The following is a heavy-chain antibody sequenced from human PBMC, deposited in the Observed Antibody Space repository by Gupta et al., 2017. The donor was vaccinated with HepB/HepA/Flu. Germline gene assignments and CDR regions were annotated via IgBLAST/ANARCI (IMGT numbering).Heavy chain of an antibody. CDR1: GFTFTNYA. V-gene: IGHV3-23*01. CDR2: TSGDGGVT. Sequence: EVQLLQSGGGLVQPGGSLRISCVASGFTFTNYAMNWVRQAPGKGLEWVSGTSGDGGVTYYADSVKGRFTISRDNAKNTFYLQMKSLRVEDTAVYYCATALGDWEEIDHWGQGTLVKVSS. J-gene: IGHJ5*02. D-gene: IGHD1-26*01. CDR3: ATALGDWEEIDH.